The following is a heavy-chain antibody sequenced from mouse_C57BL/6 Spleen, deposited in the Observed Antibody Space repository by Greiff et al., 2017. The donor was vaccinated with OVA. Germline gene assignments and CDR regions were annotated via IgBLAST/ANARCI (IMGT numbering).Heavy chain of an antibody. CDR1: GYTFTSYW. CDR2: IDPSDSYT. J-gene: IGHJ4*01. CDR3: ARSGTGTHYYAMDY. V-gene: IGHV1-69*01. Sequence: VQLQQPGAELVMPGASVKLSCKASGYTFTSYWMHWVKQRPGQGLEWIGEIDPSDSYTNYNQKFKGKSTLTVDKSSSTAYMQLSSLTSEDSAVYYCARSGTGTHYYAMDYWGQGTSVTVSS. D-gene: IGHD4-1*01.